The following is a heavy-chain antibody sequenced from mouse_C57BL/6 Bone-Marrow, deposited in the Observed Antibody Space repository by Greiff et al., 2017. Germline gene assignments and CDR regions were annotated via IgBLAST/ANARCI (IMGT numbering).Heavy chain of an antibody. CDR3: AFITCPYFDV. CDR1: GYTFTDYY. Sequence: EVQLQQSGPVLVKPGASVKMSCKASGYTFTDYYMNWVKQSHGKSLEWIGVINPYNGGTSYNQKFKGKATLTVDKSSSTAYMELNSLTSEDSAVYYCAFITCPYFDVWGTGTTVTVSS. CDR2: INPYNGGT. J-gene: IGHJ1*03. D-gene: IGHD1-1*01. V-gene: IGHV1-19*01.